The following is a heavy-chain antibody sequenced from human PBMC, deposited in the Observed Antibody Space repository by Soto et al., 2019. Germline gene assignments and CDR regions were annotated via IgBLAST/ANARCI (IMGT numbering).Heavy chain of an antibody. CDR3: ARDSTYSYGYGMDV. D-gene: IGHD5-18*01. CDR2: IYYSGST. CDR1: GGSVSSGSYY. V-gene: IGHV4-61*01. J-gene: IGHJ6*02. Sequence: SETLSLTCTVSGGSVSSGSYYWSWIRQPPGKGLEWIGYIYYSGSTNYNPSLKSRVTISVDTSKNQFSLKLSSVTAADTAVYYCARDSTYSYGYGMDVWGQGTTVTVSS.